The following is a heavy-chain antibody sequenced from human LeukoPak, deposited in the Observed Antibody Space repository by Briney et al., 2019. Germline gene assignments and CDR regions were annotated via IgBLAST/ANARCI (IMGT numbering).Heavy chain of an antibody. D-gene: IGHD4-11*01. CDR2: IYPGNSNT. CDR3: ARLEDYKFDS. CDR1: GYSFTNYW. J-gene: IGHJ4*02. V-gene: IGHV5-51*01. Sequence: GESLKISCRGSGYSFTNYWIGWVRQMPGKGLEWMGIIYPGNSNTGYSPSFQGQVTISADKSISTAYLQWSSLKASDTAMYYCARLEDYKFDSWGQGTLVTVSS.